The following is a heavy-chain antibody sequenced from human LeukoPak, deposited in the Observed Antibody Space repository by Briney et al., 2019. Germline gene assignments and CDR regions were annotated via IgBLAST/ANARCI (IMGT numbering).Heavy chain of an antibody. CDR3: ARQVFYTAMGTHFDY. CDR2: ISYDGSNK. Sequence: PGRSLSLSCAASGFTFSSYAMHWVRQAPGKGLEWVAVISYDGSNKYYADSVKGRFTISRDNSKNTLYLQMNSLRAEDTAVYYCARQVFYTAMGTHFDYWGQGTLVTVSS. J-gene: IGHJ4*02. D-gene: IGHD5-18*01. CDR1: GFTFSSYA. V-gene: IGHV3-30*04.